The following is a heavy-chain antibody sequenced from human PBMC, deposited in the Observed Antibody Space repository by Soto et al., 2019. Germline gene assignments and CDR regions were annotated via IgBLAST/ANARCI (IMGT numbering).Heavy chain of an antibody. CDR3: AKPKRAYDILTGYYPFF. D-gene: IGHD3-9*01. J-gene: IGHJ4*02. Sequence: GGSLRLSCAASGFTFSSYAMSWVRQAPGKGLEWVSAISGSGGSTYYADSVKGRFTISRDNSKTTLYLQMNSLRAEDTAVYYCAKPKRAYDILTGYYPFFWGQGTLVTVSS. CDR1: GFTFSSYA. V-gene: IGHV3-23*01. CDR2: ISGSGGST.